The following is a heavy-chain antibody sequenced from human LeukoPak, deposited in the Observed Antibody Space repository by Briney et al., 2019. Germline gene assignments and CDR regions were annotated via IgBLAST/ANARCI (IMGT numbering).Heavy chain of an antibody. CDR2: IWYDGSNK. Sequence: PGMSLRLSCAASRFTFSSYGMHGLRQAPGKGREWVAVIWYDGSNKYYADSVKGLFTISRDNSKNTLYLQMKSLRAEDTAVYYCARARPNMVRRVIIYWGQGTLVTVSS. V-gene: IGHV3-33*01. J-gene: IGHJ4*02. D-gene: IGHD3-10*01. CDR3: ARARPNMVRRVIIY. CDR1: RFTFSSYG.